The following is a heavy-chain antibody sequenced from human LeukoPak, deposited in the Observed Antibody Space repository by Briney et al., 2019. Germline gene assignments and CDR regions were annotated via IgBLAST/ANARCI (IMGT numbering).Heavy chain of an antibody. Sequence: QSGGSLRLSCAASGFTFSSYWMSWVRQAPGKGLEWVANIKQDGSEKYYVDPVKGRFTISRDNAKNSLYLQMNSLRAEDTAVYYCAREEYCSGGSCSSANWFDPWGQGTLVTVSS. D-gene: IGHD2-15*01. J-gene: IGHJ5*02. CDR2: IKQDGSEK. V-gene: IGHV3-7*01. CDR3: AREEYCSGGSCSSANWFDP. CDR1: GFTFSSYW.